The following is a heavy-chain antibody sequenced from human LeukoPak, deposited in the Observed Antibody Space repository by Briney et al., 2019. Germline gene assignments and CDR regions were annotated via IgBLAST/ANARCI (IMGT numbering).Heavy chain of an antibody. Sequence: PGGSLRLSCAASGFTFSTYEMNWARQVPGKGREWVSYISGSGTTTYYADSVKGRFAISRDNTKNSMYLQMNSLRAEDTAVYYCVSAYGGLLDYWGQGTLVTVSS. CDR3: VSAYGGLLDY. V-gene: IGHV3-48*03. CDR2: ISGSGTTT. D-gene: IGHD3-16*01. J-gene: IGHJ4*02. CDR1: GFTFSTYE.